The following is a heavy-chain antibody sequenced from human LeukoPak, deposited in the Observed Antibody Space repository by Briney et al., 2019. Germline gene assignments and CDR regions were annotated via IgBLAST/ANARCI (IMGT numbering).Heavy chain of an antibody. CDR2: IWYDGSNK. D-gene: IGHD6-13*01. Sequence: PGGSLRLSCAASGFTFSSYGMHWVRQAPGKGLEWVAVIWYDGSNKYYADSVKGRFTISIDNSKNTLYLQMNSLRAEDTAVYYCAKDLGPNSSSWYYFDYWGQGTLVTVSS. J-gene: IGHJ4*02. V-gene: IGHV3-33*06. CDR3: AKDLGPNSSSWYYFDY. CDR1: GFTFSSYG.